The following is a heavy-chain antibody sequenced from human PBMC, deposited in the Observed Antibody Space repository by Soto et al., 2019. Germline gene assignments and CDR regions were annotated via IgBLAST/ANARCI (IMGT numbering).Heavy chain of an antibody. CDR3: AKSNTIFGVVPSFYYYYGMDV. V-gene: IGHV3-23*01. D-gene: IGHD3-3*01. CDR1: GFTFRSYA. Sequence: GGSLRLSCAASGFTFRSYAMSWVRQAPGKGLEWVSAISGSGGSTYYADSVKGRFTISRDNSKNTLYLQMNSLRAEDTAVYYCAKSNTIFGVVPSFYYYYGMDVWGQGTTVTVSS. J-gene: IGHJ6*02. CDR2: ISGSGGST.